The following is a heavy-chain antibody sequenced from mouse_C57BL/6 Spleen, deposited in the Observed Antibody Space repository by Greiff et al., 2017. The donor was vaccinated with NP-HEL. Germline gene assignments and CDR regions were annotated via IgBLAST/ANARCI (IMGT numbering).Heavy chain of an antibody. Sequence: VQLQQPGAELVKPGASVKVSCKASGYTFTSYWMHWVKQRPGQGLEWIGYINPSSGYTKYNQKFKDKATLTADKSSSTAYMQLSSLTYEDSAVYDCARHYGNYGSYAMDYWGQGTSVTVSS. V-gene: IGHV1-7*01. CDR2: INPSSGYT. J-gene: IGHJ4*01. D-gene: IGHD2-1*01. CDR1: GYTFTSYW. CDR3: ARHYGNYGSYAMDY.